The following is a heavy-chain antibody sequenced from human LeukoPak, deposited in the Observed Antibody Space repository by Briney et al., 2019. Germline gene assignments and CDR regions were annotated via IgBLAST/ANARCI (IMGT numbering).Heavy chain of an antibody. CDR2: IYYSGST. J-gene: IGHJ3*02. Sequence: SETLSLTCTVSGGSISSGVYYWSWIRQHPGKGLEWIGYIYYSGSTYSNPSLKSPLTMSVDISKNQFSLKLSSVTAADTAVYYCARGVKGMRGAFDIWGQGTMVTVSS. V-gene: IGHV4-31*01. CDR3: ARGVKGMRGAFDI. D-gene: IGHD3-10*01. CDR1: GGSISSGVYY.